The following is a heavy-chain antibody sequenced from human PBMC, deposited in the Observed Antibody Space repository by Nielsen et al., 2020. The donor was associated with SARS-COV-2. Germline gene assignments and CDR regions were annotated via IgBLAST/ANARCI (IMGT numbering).Heavy chain of an antibody. D-gene: IGHD5-12*01. V-gene: IGHV5-51*01. CDR3: ARTHYRGYSGYAPPYYFDS. Sequence: VRQMPGKGLEWMGIIYPGDSDTRYSPSFQGQVTISADKSISTAYLQWSSLKASDTAMYYCARTHYRGYSGYAPPYYFDSWGQGTLVTVSS. J-gene: IGHJ4*02. CDR2: IYPGDSDT.